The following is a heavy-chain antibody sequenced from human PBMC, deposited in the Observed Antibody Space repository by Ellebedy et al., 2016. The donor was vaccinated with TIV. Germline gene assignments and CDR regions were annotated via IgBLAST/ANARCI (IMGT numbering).Heavy chain of an antibody. CDR2: IYYSGST. J-gene: IGHJ6*02. Sequence: SETLSLXCAVSGGSISSSNWWSWVRQPPGKGLEWIGSIYYSGSTYYNPSLKSRVTISVDTSKNQFSLKLSSVTAADTAVYYCARRGGRDLSYYYYGMDVWGQGTTVTVSS. V-gene: IGHV4-39*01. D-gene: IGHD2-15*01. CDR3: ARRGGRDLSYYYYGMDV. CDR1: GGSISSSNW.